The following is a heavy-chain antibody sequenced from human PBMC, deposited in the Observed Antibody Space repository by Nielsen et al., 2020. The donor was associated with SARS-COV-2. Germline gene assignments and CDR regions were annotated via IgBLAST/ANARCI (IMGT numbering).Heavy chain of an antibody. V-gene: IGHV3-30-3*01. J-gene: IGHJ6*02. CDR3: ARDSSYGGSSPYYYYYYGMDV. Sequence: GGSLSPSCAASGFTFSSYAMHWVRQAPGKGLEWVAVISYDGSNKYYADSVKGRFTISRDNSKNTLYLQMNSLRAEDTAVYYCARDSSYGGSSPYYYYYYGMDVWGQGTTVTVSS. D-gene: IGHD6-13*01. CDR2: ISYDGSNK. CDR1: GFTFSSYA.